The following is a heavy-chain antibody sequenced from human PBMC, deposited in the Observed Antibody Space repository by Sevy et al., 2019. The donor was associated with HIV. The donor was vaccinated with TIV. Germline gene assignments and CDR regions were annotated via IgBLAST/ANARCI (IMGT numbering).Heavy chain of an antibody. CDR1: GFTFSSYE. V-gene: IGHV3-48*03. D-gene: IGHD1-26*01. J-gene: IGHJ4*02. CDR3: ARVLYSGSFNNFDY. Sequence: GGSLRLSCAASGFTFSSYEMNWVRQAPGKGLEWVSYISSSGSTIYYADSVKGRFTISRDNAKNSLYLQMNSLRAEDTAVYYCARVLYSGSFNNFDYWGQGTLVTVSS. CDR2: ISSSGSTI.